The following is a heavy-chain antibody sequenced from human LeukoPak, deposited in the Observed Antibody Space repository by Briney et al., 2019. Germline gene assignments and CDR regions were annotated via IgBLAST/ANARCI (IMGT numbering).Heavy chain of an antibody. J-gene: IGHJ5*02. V-gene: IGHV4-34*01. CDR1: GGSFYGYY. CDR3: ARSARQVRRQVRYGAGIVDL. Sequence: SETLSLTCLVSGGSFYGYYWTWIRQPPGEGLKWIGEVSYNGETKFNPSLNGRVTISLDTSESQFSLQVDSVTAADTAVYFCARSARQVRRQVRYGAGIVDLWGQGTLVIVS. D-gene: IGHD3-10*01. CDR2: VSYNGET.